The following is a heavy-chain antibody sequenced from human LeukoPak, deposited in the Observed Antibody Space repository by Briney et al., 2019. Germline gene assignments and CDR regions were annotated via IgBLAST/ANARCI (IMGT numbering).Heavy chain of an antibody. CDR1: GFTFSSYA. V-gene: IGHV3-43*02. J-gene: IGHJ3*02. Sequence: GGSLRLSCAASGFTFSSYAMSWVRQAPGKGLEWVSAISGSGGSTYYADSVKGRFTISRDNSKNSLFLQMNSLRTEDTALYYCAKDILSEQWHDAFDIWGQGTMVTVSS. CDR2: ISGSGGST. CDR3: AKDILSEQWHDAFDI. D-gene: IGHD6-19*01.